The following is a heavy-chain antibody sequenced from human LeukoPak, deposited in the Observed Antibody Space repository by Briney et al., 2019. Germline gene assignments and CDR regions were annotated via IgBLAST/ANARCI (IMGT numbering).Heavy chain of an antibody. CDR2: ISAYNGNT. D-gene: IGHD5-12*01. CDR3: ARRIRRGHYFDY. J-gene: IGHJ4*02. CDR1: GYTFTSYG. Sequence: ASVKVSCKASGYTFTSYGISWVRQAPGQGLEWMGWISAYNGNTSYARKLQGRVTMTTDTSTSTAYMELRSLRSDDTAVYYCARRIRRGHYFDYWGQGTLVTVSS. V-gene: IGHV1-18*01.